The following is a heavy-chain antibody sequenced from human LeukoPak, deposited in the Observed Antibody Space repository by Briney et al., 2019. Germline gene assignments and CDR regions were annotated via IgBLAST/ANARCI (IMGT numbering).Heavy chain of an antibody. D-gene: IGHD6-13*01. CDR2: INPSGGST. J-gene: IGHJ5*02. V-gene: IGHV1-46*01. CDR1: GYTFTSYY. CDR3: ARSRAAAAHWFDP. Sequence: EASMKVSCKASGYTFTSYYMHWVRQAPGQGLEWMGIINPSGGSTSYAQKFQGRVTMTRDTSTSTVYMELSSLRSEDTAVYYCARSRAAAAHWFDPWGQGTLVTVSS.